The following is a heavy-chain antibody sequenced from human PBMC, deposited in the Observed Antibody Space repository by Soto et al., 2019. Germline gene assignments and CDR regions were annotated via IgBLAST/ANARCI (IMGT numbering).Heavy chain of an antibody. Sequence: QVQLVQSGAEVKKPGASVKVSCKASGDTFTDYYIHWVRQAPGQGLEWMGTVNPSGGHTTYAQHSPGSRTMTRETSTSTLYMELTSLTSEDTAVYYGARGGHVVVVTAALDYWGQGTLVTVSS. CDR2: VNPSGGHT. CDR3: ARGGHVVVVTAALDY. V-gene: IGHV1-46*01. D-gene: IGHD2-21*02. J-gene: IGHJ4*02. CDR1: GDTFTDYY.